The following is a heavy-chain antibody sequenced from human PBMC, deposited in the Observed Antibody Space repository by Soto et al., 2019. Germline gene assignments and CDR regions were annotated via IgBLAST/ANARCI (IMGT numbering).Heavy chain of an antibody. CDR1: GPSPADCPLF. V-gene: IGHV4-39*01. CDR3: ATAPETFSPGGYYVNWFDP. J-gene: IGHJ5*02. CDR2: THICGMS. Sequence: EPLSFTSNGPGPSPADCPLFGWLIRESPGAGAEWISSTHICGMSYDNPSLRIRVTISVDTSKSQFSLRLSTVTAADTAVSYCATAPETFSPGGYYVNWFDPWGHGTLVTVSS. D-gene: IGHD3-22*01.